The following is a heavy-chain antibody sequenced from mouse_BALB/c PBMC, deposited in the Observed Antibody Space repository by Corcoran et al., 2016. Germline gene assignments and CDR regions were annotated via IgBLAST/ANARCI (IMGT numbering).Heavy chain of an antibody. Sequence: QIQLVQSGPELKKPGETVKISCKASRYTFTNYGMNWVKPAPGKGLKWMGWINTYTGEPTYADDFKGRFAFSLETFASTAYLQINNLKNEDTATYFCAREPYAMDYWGQGTSVTVSS. V-gene: IGHV9-3-1*01. J-gene: IGHJ4*01. CDR1: RYTFTNYG. CDR3: AREPYAMDY. CDR2: INTYTGEP.